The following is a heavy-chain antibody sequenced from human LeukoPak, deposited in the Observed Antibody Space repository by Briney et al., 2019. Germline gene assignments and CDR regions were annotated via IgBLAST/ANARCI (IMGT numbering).Heavy chain of an antibody. V-gene: IGHV3-7*02. CDR3: ARGHRLVASPDY. CDR2: IKQDGSEK. Sequence: PGGSLRLSCAASGFTFSSYWMSWVRQAPGKGLEWVANIKQDGSEKQYVDSVKGRFAISRDNAENSLYLQMNSLKAEDTAVYYCARGHRLVASPDYWGQGTLVTVSS. CDR1: GFTFSSYW. D-gene: IGHD3-16*01. J-gene: IGHJ4*02.